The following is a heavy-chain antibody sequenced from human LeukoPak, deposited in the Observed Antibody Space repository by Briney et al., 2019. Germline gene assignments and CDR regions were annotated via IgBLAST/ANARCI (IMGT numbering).Heavy chain of an antibody. V-gene: IGHV4-59*11. D-gene: IGHD2-15*01. Sequence: SETLSLTCTVPGGSISSHYWSWIRQPPGKGLEWIGYIYYSGSTNYNPSLKSRVTISVDTSKNQFSLKLSSVTAADTAVYYCARDYSGGYPGGAVFDYWGQGTLVTVSS. CDR3: ARDYSGGYPGGAVFDY. CDR1: GGSISSHY. CDR2: IYYSGST. J-gene: IGHJ4*02.